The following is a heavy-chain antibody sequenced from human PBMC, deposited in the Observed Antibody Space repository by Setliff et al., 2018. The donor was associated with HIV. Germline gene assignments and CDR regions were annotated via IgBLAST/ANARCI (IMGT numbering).Heavy chain of an antibody. J-gene: IGHJ3*01. V-gene: IGHV4-59*01. D-gene: IGHD1-26*01. CDR3: ARDHELGAFDL. Sequence: SETLSLTCRVSGMSISGYYWSWIRQSPGKGLEWIGYIYYTGTTSYNPSLKSRVTIQVDTSNNRFSLNLRSTTVADTAVYFCARDHELGAFDLWGQGTMVTVSS. CDR1: GMSISGYY. CDR2: IYYTGTT.